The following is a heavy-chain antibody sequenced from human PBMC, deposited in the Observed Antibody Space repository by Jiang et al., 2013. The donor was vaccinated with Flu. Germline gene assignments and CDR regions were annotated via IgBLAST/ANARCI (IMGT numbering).Heavy chain of an antibody. J-gene: IGHJ4*02. V-gene: IGHV1-69*06. CDR3: ARDLGSGAFYYFY. D-gene: IGHD3-22*01. Sequence: GAEVKKPGASVKVSCKASGYTFTSYGINWVRQAPGQGLEWMGGITPFFGTANYAQKFQGRVTITADKSTTTAYMELSSLRSEDTAVYYCARDLGSGAFYYFYWGQGTLVTVSS. CDR2: ITPFFGTA. CDR1: GYTFTSYG.